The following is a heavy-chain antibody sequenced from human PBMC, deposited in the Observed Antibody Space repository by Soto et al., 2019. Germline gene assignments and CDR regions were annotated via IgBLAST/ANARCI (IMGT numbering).Heavy chain of an antibody. V-gene: IGHV3-23*01. CDR3: AKDFHYFDSSGYYLRY. J-gene: IGHJ4*02. D-gene: IGHD3-22*01. CDR2: ISGSGGST. Sequence: PGGSLRLSCAASGFTFSSYAMSWVRQAPGKGLEWVSAISGSGGSTYYADSVKGRFTISRDNSKNTLYLQMNSLRAEDTAVYYCAKDFHYFDSSGYYLRYWGQGTLVTVSS. CDR1: GFTFSSYA.